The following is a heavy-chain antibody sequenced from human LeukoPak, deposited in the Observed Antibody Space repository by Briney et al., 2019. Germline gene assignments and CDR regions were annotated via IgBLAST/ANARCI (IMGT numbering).Heavy chain of an antibody. D-gene: IGHD2-15*01. J-gene: IGHJ5*02. CDR1: EYSFTNYW. CDR3: ARRNCSGGSCYYPWFDP. V-gene: IGHV5-51*01. Sequence: GESLKISCTGSEYSFTNYWIPWVRQMHGKGLEWTSIIYPADSDTRYIPSLQRQVTISADKSINTAYLQWCTLTASDPFIYYCARRNCSGGSCYYPWFDPWGQGTLVNVSS. CDR2: IYPADSDT.